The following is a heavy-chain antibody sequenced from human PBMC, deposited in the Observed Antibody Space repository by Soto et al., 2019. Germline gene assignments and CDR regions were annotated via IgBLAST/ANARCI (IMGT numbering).Heavy chain of an antibody. J-gene: IGHJ6*02. CDR2: IRCGVYGGTT. V-gene: IGHV3-49*04. D-gene: IGHD6-6*01. CDR3: TRGXEYSSSSWSHSHFGLDV. CDR1: GFIFDYYS. Sequence: PGGSLRLSCASSGFIFDYYSITWVRQPPGKGLEWVGFIRCGVYGGTTHYAASVKGRFFISRDDSKNITYLQMNDLKTEDAAVYYCTRGXEYSSSSWSHSHFGLDVWGQGTTVTVSS.